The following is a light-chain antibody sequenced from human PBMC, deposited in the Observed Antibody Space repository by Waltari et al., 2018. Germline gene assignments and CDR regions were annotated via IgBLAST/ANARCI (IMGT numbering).Light chain of an antibody. J-gene: IGKJ2*02. CDR3: QQYNTWPLST. V-gene: IGKV3-15*01. CDR1: QYISNN. CDR2: GAS. Sequence: EIVMTQAPAALSVSPGERASLSCRASQYISNNSAWYQHKPGQPPRLLISGASTRATGVPARFSGSGSGTEFSLTISSLQSEDSAIYFCQQYNTWPLSTFGQGTKLEIK.